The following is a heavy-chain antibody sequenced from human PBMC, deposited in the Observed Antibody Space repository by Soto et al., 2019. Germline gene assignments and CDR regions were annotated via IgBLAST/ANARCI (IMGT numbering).Heavy chain of an antibody. J-gene: IGHJ4*02. CDR2: IIPIFGTA. V-gene: IGHV1-69*01. D-gene: IGHD2-15*01. CDR3: AEGYCSGGGCYSLFDY. Sequence: QVQLVQSGAEVKKPGSSVKVSCKASGGTFSSYAISWVRQAPGQGLEWMGGIIPIFGTANYAQKFQGRVTITADESTSTAYMELSSLRSEDTAVYYCAEGYCSGGGCYSLFDYWGQGTLVTVSS. CDR1: GGTFSSYA.